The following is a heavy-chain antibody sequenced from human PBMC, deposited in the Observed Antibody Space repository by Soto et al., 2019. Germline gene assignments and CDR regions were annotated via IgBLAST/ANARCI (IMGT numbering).Heavy chain of an antibody. CDR2: ISHDGGSK. CDR3: ARRHEVTTAFDDGLDI. Sequence: QVQLVESGGGVVQPGASLRLSCAASGFTFSNIAMHWVRQAPGKGLEWLAVISHDGGSKTYADFVKGGFTISRDNSRNTLYLQMNSLRSEDTAVYDCARRHEVTTAFDDGLDIWGQGTRVTFSS. D-gene: IGHD4-17*01. J-gene: IGHJ3*02. CDR1: GFTFSNIA. V-gene: IGHV3-30-3*01.